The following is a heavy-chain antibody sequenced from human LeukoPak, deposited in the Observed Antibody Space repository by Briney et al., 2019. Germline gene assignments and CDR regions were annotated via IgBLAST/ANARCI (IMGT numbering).Heavy chain of an antibody. CDR2: ISGGGDIT. V-gene: IGHV3-23*01. J-gene: IGHJ4*02. CDR1: GFNFANHA. D-gene: IGHD2-21*02. Sequence: GGSLRLSCAASGFNFANHAMSWVRQIPGEGLEWVSAISGGGDITYYADSVTGRFTISRDNSKDTLFLQMHSLRPGDTAVYYCVREDTPATANYWGQGTLVTISS. CDR3: VREDTPATANY.